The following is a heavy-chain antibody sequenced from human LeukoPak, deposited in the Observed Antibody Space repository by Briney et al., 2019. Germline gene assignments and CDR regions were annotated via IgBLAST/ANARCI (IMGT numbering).Heavy chain of an antibody. CDR3: ARVYIPLPAFDP. CDR1: GDSVSGRSYY. V-gene: IGHV4-61*01. J-gene: IGHJ5*02. Sequence: SETLSLTCPVTGDSVSGRSYYWPWTREPPGKGLEWLGHNYYGGSTTSSTSLKSRVTISVNTSKNQVSLKLDSVTAADTAMYYCARVYIPLPAFDPWGQGTLVTVSS. D-gene: IGHD2-21*01. CDR2: NYYGGST.